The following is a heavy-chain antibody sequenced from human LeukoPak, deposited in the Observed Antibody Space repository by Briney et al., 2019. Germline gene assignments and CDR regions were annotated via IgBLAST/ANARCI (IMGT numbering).Heavy chain of an antibody. CDR3: ASGASSWYVVGYYYYGMDV. CDR1: GVSFSGYY. V-gene: IGHV4-34*01. Sequence: PSETLSLTCAVYGVSFSGYYWSWIRQPPGKGLEWIGEINHSGSTNYNPSLKSRVTISVNTSKNQFSLKLSSVTAADTAVYYCASGASSWYVVGYYYYGMDVWGQGTTVTVSS. CDR2: INHSGST. D-gene: IGHD6-13*01. J-gene: IGHJ6*02.